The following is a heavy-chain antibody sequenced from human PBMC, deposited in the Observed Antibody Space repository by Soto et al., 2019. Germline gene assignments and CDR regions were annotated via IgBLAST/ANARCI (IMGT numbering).Heavy chain of an antibody. Sequence: PSETLSLTCVVSSYSIISGFCWAWIREPPGKGLEWVGSIYHTVDTHYNPSLRSQVSMSVDTSKNHFSLRLTYLTAADTAVYCCSRESKSLDPWGQGTLVTVSS. D-gene: IGHD4-4*01. CDR1: SYSIISGFC. CDR3: SRESKSLDP. J-gene: IGHJ5*02. V-gene: IGHV4-38-2*02. CDR2: IYHTVDT.